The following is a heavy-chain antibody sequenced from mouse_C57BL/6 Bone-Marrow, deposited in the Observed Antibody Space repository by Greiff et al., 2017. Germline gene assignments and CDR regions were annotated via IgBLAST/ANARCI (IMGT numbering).Heavy chain of an antibody. CDR2: IYPRSGNT. Sequence: VQLQQSGAELARPGASVKLSCKASGYTFTSYGISWVKQRPGKGLEWIGEIYPRSGNTYYNEKFKGKATLTAEKSSITAYMELRSLTSEESAVYVCAREGAPFAYGGQGTLVTVSA. V-gene: IGHV1-81*01. CDR1: GYTFTSYG. CDR3: AREGAPFAY. J-gene: IGHJ3*01.